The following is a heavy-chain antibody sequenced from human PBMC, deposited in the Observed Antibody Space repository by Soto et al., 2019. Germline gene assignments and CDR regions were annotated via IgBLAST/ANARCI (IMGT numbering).Heavy chain of an antibody. V-gene: IGHV4-31*03. Sequence: SETLSLTCTVSGGSISSGGYYWSWIRQHPGKGLEWIGYIYYSGSTYYNPSLKSRVTISVDTSKNQFSLKLSSVTAADTAVYYCASFYDSSGYYYFQHWGQGTLVTVPQ. D-gene: IGHD3-22*01. J-gene: IGHJ1*01. CDR3: ASFYDSSGYYYFQH. CDR1: GGSISSGGYY. CDR2: IYYSGST.